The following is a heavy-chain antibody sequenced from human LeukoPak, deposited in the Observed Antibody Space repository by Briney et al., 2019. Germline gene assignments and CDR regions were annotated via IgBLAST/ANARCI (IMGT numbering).Heavy chain of an antibody. D-gene: IGHD3-10*01. CDR1: VGSFSGYY. CDR2: INHSGST. CDR3: ARGYYGSGSHCCHMDV. Sequence: SETLSLTCAVYVGSFSGYYWSWIRQPPGKGLEWIGEINHSGSTNYNSSLKSRVTISVDTSKNQFSLKLTSVTAADTAVYYCARGYYGSGSHCCHMDVWGKGTTTTVS. J-gene: IGHJ6*03. V-gene: IGHV4-34*01.